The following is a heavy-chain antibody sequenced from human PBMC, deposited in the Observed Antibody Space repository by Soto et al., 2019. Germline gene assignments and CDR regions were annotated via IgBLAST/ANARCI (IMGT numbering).Heavy chain of an antibody. Sequence: SETLSLTCTVSGGSVSSSSYYWGWIRQPPGKGLEWIGSIYYSGYTYYNPSLESRVTISVDTSKNQFSLKLSSVTAADTAVYYCARRNAKVGGMGFDYWGPGTLVTVSS. CDR1: GGSVSSSSYY. CDR3: ARRNAKVGGMGFDY. J-gene: IGHJ4*02. D-gene: IGHD3-16*01. V-gene: IGHV4-39*01. CDR2: IYYSGYT.